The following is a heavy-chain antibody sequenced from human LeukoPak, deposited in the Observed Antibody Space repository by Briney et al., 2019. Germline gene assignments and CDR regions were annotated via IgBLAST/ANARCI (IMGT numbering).Heavy chain of an antibody. D-gene: IGHD2-2*01. J-gene: IGHJ4*02. CDR3: AKLPILYCSSTSCYL. Sequence: GGSLRLSCAASGFTFSSYAMGWVRQVPGKGLEWVSAISGSGGSTYYADSVKGRFTISRDNSKNTLYLQMNSLRAEDTAVYYCAKLPILYCSSTSCYLWSQGTLVTVSS. CDR2: ISGSGGST. CDR1: GFTFSSYA. V-gene: IGHV3-23*01.